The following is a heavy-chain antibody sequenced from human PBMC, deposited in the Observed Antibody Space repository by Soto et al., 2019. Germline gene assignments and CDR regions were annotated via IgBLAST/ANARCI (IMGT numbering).Heavy chain of an antibody. Sequence: EVQLVESGGDLVQPGGSLRLSCVASGFSFSSYSMNWVRQAPGKGLEWVSDISSSSSTIDYADSVKGRFTISRDNAKNSLYLQRNSLRAEDTAVYYCARDREYCRGGRCYETGSDYWGQGTLVTVSS. D-gene: IGHD2-15*01. CDR2: ISSSSSTI. J-gene: IGHJ4*02. CDR3: ARDREYCRGGRCYETGSDY. CDR1: GFSFSSYS. V-gene: IGHV3-48*01.